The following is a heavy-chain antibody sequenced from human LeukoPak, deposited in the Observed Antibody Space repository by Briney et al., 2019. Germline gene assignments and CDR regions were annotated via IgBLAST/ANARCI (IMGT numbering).Heavy chain of an antibody. CDR1: GFTFSSYE. J-gene: IGHJ4*02. D-gene: IGHD3-9*01. Sequence: GGSLRLSCAASGFTFSSYEMNWVRQAPWKGLEWVSYISSSGSTIYYADSVKGRFTISRDNAKNSLYLQMNSLRAEDTAVYYCASPRTAYDILTGYHSRDYWGQGTLVTVSS. CDR2: ISSSGSTI. CDR3: ASPRTAYDILTGYHSRDY. V-gene: IGHV3-48*03.